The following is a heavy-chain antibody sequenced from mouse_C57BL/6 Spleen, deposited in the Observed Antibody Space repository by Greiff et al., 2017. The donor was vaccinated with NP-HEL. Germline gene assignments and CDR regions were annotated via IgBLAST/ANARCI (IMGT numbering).Heavy chain of an antibody. V-gene: IGHV1-59*01. J-gene: IGHJ4*01. CDR2: IDPSDSYT. CDR3: AKNYYGSSSYYAMDY. D-gene: IGHD1-1*01. Sequence: VQLQQPGAELVRPGTSVKLSCKASGYTFTSYWMHWVKQRPGQGLAWIGVIDPSDSYTNYNQKFKGKATLTVDTSSSTAYMQLSSLTSEDSAVYYCAKNYYGSSSYYAMDYWGQGTSVTVSS. CDR1: GYTFTSYW.